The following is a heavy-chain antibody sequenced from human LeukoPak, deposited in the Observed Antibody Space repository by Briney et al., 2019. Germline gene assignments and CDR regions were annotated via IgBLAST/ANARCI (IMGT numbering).Heavy chain of an antibody. V-gene: IGHV3-66*04. Sequence: PGGSLRLSCAASGFTVSSNYMSWVRQAPGKGLEWVSVIYSGGSTYYADSVKGRFTISRDNSKNTLYLQMNSLRAEDTAVYYCARHYDFWSGFCFDYWGQGTLVTVSS. CDR3: ARHYDFWSGFCFDY. CDR2: IYSGGST. D-gene: IGHD3-3*01. J-gene: IGHJ4*02. CDR1: GFTVSSNY.